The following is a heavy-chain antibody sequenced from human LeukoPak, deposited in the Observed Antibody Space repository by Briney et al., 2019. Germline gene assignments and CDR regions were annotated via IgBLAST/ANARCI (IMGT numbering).Heavy chain of an antibody. Sequence: PGGSLRLSCVASGFTFGNGVMSWVRQAPGKGLEWVSAISYNGASTDYADSVRGRFAISRDNSKNTLYLQMNSLRAEDTAVYYCARRTGGTKDYWGQGTRVTVSS. CDR2: ISYNGAST. V-gene: IGHV3-23*01. J-gene: IGHJ4*02. D-gene: IGHD7-27*01. CDR1: GFTFGNGV. CDR3: ARRTGGTKDY.